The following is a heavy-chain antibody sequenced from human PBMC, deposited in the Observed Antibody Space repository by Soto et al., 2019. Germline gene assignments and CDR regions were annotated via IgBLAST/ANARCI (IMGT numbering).Heavy chain of an antibody. CDR1: GFTFSEHY. CDR2: TRNKANSYTT. V-gene: IGHV3-72*01. D-gene: IGHD3-10*01. Sequence: GGSLRLSCAASGFTFSEHYMDWVRQAPGKGLEWVGRTRNKANSYTTEYAASVKGRFTISRDDSKNSLYLQMNSLKTEDTAVYYCARDMGSGSYSYYYYGMDVWGQGTTVTVSS. CDR3: ARDMGSGSYSYYYYGMDV. J-gene: IGHJ6*02.